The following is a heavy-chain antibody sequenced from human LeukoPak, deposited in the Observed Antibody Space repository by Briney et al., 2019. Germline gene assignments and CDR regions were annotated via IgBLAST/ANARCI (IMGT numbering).Heavy chain of an antibody. Sequence: PGGSLRLSRAASGFTFSSYAMNWVRQAPGRGLQWVSGIRGSGGSTYYADSVKGRFTISRDNSKNTLYLQMNSLRAEDTAVYYCAKDKELSLGDDRQYWGQGTLVTVSS. CDR3: AKDKELSLGDDRQY. CDR2: IRGSGGST. V-gene: IGHV3-23*01. J-gene: IGHJ4*02. CDR1: GFTFSSYA. D-gene: IGHD3-16*01.